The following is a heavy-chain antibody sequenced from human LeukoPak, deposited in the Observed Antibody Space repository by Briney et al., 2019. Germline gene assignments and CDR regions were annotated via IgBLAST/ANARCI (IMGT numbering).Heavy chain of an antibody. CDR3: ARDLGVTVRPFSLFY. J-gene: IGHJ4*02. V-gene: IGHV1-2*02. CDR2: INPNSGVT. Sequence: ASVKVSCKASGYTFTAYYMHWVRQAPGQGPEWMGWINPNSGVTNYAQKFQGRVIMTSDTSVSTAYMEFSRLRSDDTAMYYCARDLGVTVRPFSLFYWGQGTLVTVSS. CDR1: GYTFTAYY. D-gene: IGHD6-6*01.